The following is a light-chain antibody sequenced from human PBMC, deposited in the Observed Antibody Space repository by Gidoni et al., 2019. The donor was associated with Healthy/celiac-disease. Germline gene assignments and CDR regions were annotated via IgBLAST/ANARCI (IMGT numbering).Light chain of an antibody. Sequence: ASVGDRVTITCRASQSISVWLVWYQQKPGKAPKLLIYKASTLESGVPPRFSGSGSGTEFTLTISSLQPDDFASYYCQQYNSFSPLTFGGGTKVEIK. CDR2: KAS. CDR3: QQYNSFSPLT. J-gene: IGKJ4*01. V-gene: IGKV1-5*03. CDR1: QSISVW.